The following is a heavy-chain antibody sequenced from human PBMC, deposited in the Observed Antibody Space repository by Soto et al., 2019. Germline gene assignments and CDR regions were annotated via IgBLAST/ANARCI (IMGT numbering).Heavy chain of an antibody. J-gene: IGHJ2*01. D-gene: IGHD3-3*01. CDR3: ARYSDYDFWSGSSLNWYFDL. V-gene: IGHV1-69*01. CDR2: IIPIFGTA. CDR1: GGTFSSYA. Sequence: QVQLVQSGAEVKKPGSSVKVSCKASGGTFSSYAISWVRQAPGQGLEWMGGIIPIFGTANYAQKFQGRVTITADESTSTAYMELSSVRSEDTAVYYCARYSDYDFWSGSSLNWYFDLWGRGTLVTVSS.